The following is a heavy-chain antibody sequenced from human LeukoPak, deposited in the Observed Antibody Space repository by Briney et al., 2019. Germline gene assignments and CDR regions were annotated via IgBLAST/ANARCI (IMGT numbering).Heavy chain of an antibody. CDR3: AKPLYYYDSSGQYYFDY. Sequence: PGGSLRLSCAASGFTFSSYGMHWVRQAPGKGLEWVAVISYDGSNKYYADSVKGRFTISRDNSKNTLYLQMNSLRAEDTAVYYCAKPLYYYDSSGQYYFDYWGQGTLVTVSS. D-gene: IGHD3-22*01. V-gene: IGHV3-30*18. CDR2: ISYDGSNK. J-gene: IGHJ4*02. CDR1: GFTFSSYG.